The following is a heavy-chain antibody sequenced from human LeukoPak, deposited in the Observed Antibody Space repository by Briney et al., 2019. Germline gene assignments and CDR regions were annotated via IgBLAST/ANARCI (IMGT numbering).Heavy chain of an antibody. V-gene: IGHV3-53*01. Sequence: GGSLRLSCAASGFTVSSNYMSWVRQAPGKGLEWVSVIYSGGSTYYADPVKGRFPISRDNSKTTLSLQMNSLSAEDTAVYYCAQGVHWFGELYFPFFDYWGQGTLVTVSS. J-gene: IGHJ4*02. CDR2: IYSGGST. D-gene: IGHD3-10*01. CDR3: AQGVHWFGELYFPFFDY. CDR1: GFTVSSNY.